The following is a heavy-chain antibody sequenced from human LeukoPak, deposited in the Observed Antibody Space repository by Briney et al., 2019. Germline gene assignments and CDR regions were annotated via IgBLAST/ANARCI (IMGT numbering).Heavy chain of an antibody. D-gene: IGHD3-9*01. J-gene: IGHJ6*02. V-gene: IGHV1-18*01. CDR3: ARDELRYFDWLLRTYYYYGMDV. CDR1: GYTFTSYG. CDR2: ISAYNGNT. Sequence: ASVKVSCKASGYTFTSYGISWVRQAPGQGLEWMGWISAYNGNTNYAQKLQGRVTMTTDTSTSTAYMELRSLRSDDAAVYYCARDELRYFDWLLRTYYYYGMDVWGQGTTVTVSS.